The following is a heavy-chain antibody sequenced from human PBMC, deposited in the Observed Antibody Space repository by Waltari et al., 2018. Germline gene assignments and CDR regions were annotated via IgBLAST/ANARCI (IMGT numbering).Heavy chain of an antibody. Sequence: QVQLQESGPGLVKPSQALSLTCTVSGGSISSGSYYWSWIRQPAGKGLEWIGRIYTSGSTNYNPSLKSRVTISVDTSKNQFSLKLSSVTAADTAVYYCARWGTAVATMNNWFDPWGQGTLVTVSS. D-gene: IGHD6-19*01. CDR2: IYTSGST. J-gene: IGHJ5*02. CDR3: ARWGTAVATMNNWFDP. V-gene: IGHV4-61*02. CDR1: GGSISSGSYY.